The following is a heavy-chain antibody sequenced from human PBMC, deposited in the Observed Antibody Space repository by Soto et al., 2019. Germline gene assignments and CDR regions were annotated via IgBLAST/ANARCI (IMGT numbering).Heavy chain of an antibody. J-gene: IGHJ4*02. D-gene: IGHD6-19*01. CDR2: VKRDGSST. V-gene: IGHV3-74*01. CDR3: ASGRITVAAAPKY. Sequence: EVQLVESGGDLVQPGGSLRLSCVGSGFTFSNYWMHWVRQAPGKGLEWVSRVKRDGSSTSYAVPVKGRFTISRVNAKNTLYLHMNSLRADDTAVYYWASGRITVAAAPKYWGPGPLVSASS. CDR1: GFTFSNYW.